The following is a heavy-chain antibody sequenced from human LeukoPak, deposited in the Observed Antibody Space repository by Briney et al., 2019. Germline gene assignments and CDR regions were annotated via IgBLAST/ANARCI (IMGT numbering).Heavy chain of an antibody. Sequence: KLSGTLSLTCAVSGYSISSGYYWGWIRQPPGKGLEWIGSIYHSGSTYYNPSLKSRVTISVDTSKNQFSLKLSSVTAADTAVYYCATSLYGSGSSIRDDAFDIWGQGTMVTVSS. CDR2: IYHSGST. D-gene: IGHD3-10*01. J-gene: IGHJ3*02. V-gene: IGHV4-38-2*01. CDR3: ATSLYGSGSSIRDDAFDI. CDR1: GYSISSGYY.